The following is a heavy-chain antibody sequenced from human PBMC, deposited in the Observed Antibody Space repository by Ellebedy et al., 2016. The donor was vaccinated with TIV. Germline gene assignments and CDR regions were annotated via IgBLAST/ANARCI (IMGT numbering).Heavy chain of an antibody. CDR2: VYYTGSA. Sequence: SETLSLTXSVSSDSLSSANHYWGWIRQTPGKGLESIGNVYYTGSAFYNPSLKSRDTISVDTSKNQFSLKLNYVTAADTAVYYCARLPITFGSGSYLDSWGQGTLVTVSS. V-gene: IGHV4-39*01. CDR3: ARLPITFGSGSYLDS. D-gene: IGHD3-10*01. CDR1: SDSLSSANHY. J-gene: IGHJ5*01.